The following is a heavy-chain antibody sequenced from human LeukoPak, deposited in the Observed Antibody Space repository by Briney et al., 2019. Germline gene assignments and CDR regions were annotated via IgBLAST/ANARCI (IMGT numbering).Heavy chain of an antibody. V-gene: IGHV5-51*01. CDR3: ARQWTAAGYNWFDP. CDR2: IYPGDSDT. CDR1: GYSFNTYW. J-gene: IGHJ5*02. Sequence: KAGESLKISCKGSGYSFNTYWIGWVRQMPGKGLEWMGIIYPGDSDTKYSPSFQGQVTISADKSISTAYLQWSSLKASDTAMYYCARQWTAAGYNWFDPWGQGTLVTVSS. D-gene: IGHD6-13*01.